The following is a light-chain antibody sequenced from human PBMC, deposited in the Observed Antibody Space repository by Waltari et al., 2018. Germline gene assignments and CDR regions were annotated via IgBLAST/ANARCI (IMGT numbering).Light chain of an antibody. CDR2: EVS. CDR3: SSYTSSSAPGV. Sequence: QSALTQPASVSGSPGQSITISCSGTDSDVGAYDFVSWYQQHPGKAPHLIIYEVSNRPSGISTRFSASKSGNTASLTISGLQAEDEAEYYCSSYTSSSAPGVFGTGTRVTVL. CDR1: DSDVGAYDF. J-gene: IGLJ1*01. V-gene: IGLV2-14*01.